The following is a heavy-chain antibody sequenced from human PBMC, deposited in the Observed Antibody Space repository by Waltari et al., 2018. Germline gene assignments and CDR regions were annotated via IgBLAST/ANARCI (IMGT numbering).Heavy chain of an antibody. V-gene: IGHV5-10-1*03. J-gene: IGHJ6*02. CDR1: GYSFTSYW. Sequence: EVQLVQSGAEVKKPGESLRISCKGSGYSFTSYWISWVRQMPGKGLEWMGRIDPSDSYTNYSPSFQGHVTISADKSISTAYLQWSSLKASDTAMYYCARHSTAMVNYYYYGMDVWGQGTTVTVSS. CDR2: IDPSDSYT. D-gene: IGHD5-18*01. CDR3: ARHSTAMVNYYYYGMDV.